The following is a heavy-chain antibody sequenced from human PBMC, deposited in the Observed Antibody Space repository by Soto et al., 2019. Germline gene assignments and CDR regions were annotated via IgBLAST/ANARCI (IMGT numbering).Heavy chain of an antibody. D-gene: IGHD6-13*01. J-gene: IGHJ4*02. CDR2: IWYDGSNK. CDR3: ARGSLKAAGTRRGYYFDY. Sequence: ESGGGVVQPGRSLRLSCAASGFTFSSYGMHWVRQAPGKGLEWVAVIWYDGSNKYYADSVKGRFTISRDNSKNTLYLQMNSLRAEDTAVYYCARGSLKAAGTRRGYYFDYWGQGTLVTVSS. CDR1: GFTFSSYG. V-gene: IGHV3-33*01.